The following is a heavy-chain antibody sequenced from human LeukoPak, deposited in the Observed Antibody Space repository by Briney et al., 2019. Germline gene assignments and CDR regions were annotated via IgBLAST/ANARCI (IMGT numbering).Heavy chain of an antibody. CDR3: ARSPPRYDTRFFDY. CDR2: IYSGGGST. CDR1: GFTVSSNF. Sequence: PGGSLRLSCAASGFTVSSNFMSWVRQAPGKGLEWVSVIYSGGGSTYYADSVKGRFTISRDNSKNTLYLQMNSLRAEDTAVYYCARSPPRYDTRFFDYWGQGTPVTVSP. J-gene: IGHJ4*02. D-gene: IGHD3-9*01. V-gene: IGHV3-53*01.